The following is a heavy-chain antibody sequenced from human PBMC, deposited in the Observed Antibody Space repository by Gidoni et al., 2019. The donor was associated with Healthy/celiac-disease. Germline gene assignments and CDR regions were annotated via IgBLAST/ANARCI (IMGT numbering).Heavy chain of an antibody. J-gene: IGHJ4*02. D-gene: IGHD3-22*01. CDR1: GGSISSGVYY. V-gene: IGHV4-30-4*08. CDR3: ARDSSGYYYVY. CDR2: IYYTGST. Sequence: QVQLQESGPGLVKPSQTLSLTCTVPGGSISSGVYYWSWIRQPPGKGLEWIGYIYYTGSTYYNPSLKSRVTISVDTSKNQFSLKLSSVTAADTAVYYCARDSSGYYYVYWGQGTLVTVSS.